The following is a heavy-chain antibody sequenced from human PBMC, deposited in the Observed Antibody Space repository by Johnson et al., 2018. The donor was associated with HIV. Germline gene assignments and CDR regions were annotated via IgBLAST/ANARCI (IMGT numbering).Heavy chain of an antibody. CDR1: GFTFTNYW. D-gene: IGHD2/OR15-2a*01. V-gene: IGHV3-74*01. CDR3: ARGFHSAFDI. Sequence: VQLVESGGGLVQPGGSLRLSCGVSGFTFTNYWLHWVRQAPGTGLVWVSHINEDGGRTAYADSVKGRSTIARDNAKNTLYLEVNSLRAEDTAVYYCARGFHSAFDIWGQGTMVTVSS. CDR2: INEDGGRT. J-gene: IGHJ3*02.